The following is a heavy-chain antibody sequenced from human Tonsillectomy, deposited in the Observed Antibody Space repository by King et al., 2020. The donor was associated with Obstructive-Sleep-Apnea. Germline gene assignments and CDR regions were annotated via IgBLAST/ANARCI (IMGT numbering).Heavy chain of an antibody. CDR2: IYHIGST. CDR3: ARDLRYSSSWPHDAFDI. J-gene: IGHJ3*02. V-gene: IGHV4-38-2*02. D-gene: IGHD6-13*01. Sequence: VQLQESGPGLVKPSETLSLTCTVSGYSISSGYYWGWIRQPPGKVLDWIGSIYHIGSTYYNPSLKSRITISVDTSKNQFSLKLRSVTAADTAVYYCARDLRYSSSWPHDAFDIWGQGTMVTVSS. CDR1: GYSISSGYY.